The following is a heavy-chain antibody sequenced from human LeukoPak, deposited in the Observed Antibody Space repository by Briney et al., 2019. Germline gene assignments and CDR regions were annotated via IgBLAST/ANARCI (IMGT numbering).Heavy chain of an antibody. Sequence: SVKVSCKASGGTFSSYAISWVRQAPGQGLEWMGGIIPIFGTANYAQKFQGRVTITADESTSTAYMELSSLRSEDTAVYYCARAVNTYYDFWSGYYFLDYYGMDVWGQGTTVTVSS. CDR2: IIPIFGTA. J-gene: IGHJ6*02. CDR3: ARAVNTYYDFWSGYYFLDYYGMDV. V-gene: IGHV1-69*13. CDR1: GGTFSSYA. D-gene: IGHD3-3*01.